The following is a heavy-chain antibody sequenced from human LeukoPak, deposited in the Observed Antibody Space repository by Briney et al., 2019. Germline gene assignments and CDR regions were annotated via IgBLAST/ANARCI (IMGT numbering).Heavy chain of an antibody. CDR3: AKDMGYSSSSYDY. Sequence: GRSLRLSCAASGFIFDDYAIHWVRQAPGKGLEWVSSITWNSGSIGYVDSVKGRFTISRDNAKNSLYLQMNSLRAGDTALYYCAKDMGYSSSSYDYWGQGTLVTVSS. J-gene: IGHJ4*02. D-gene: IGHD6-13*01. V-gene: IGHV3-9*01. CDR1: GFIFDDYA. CDR2: ITWNSGSI.